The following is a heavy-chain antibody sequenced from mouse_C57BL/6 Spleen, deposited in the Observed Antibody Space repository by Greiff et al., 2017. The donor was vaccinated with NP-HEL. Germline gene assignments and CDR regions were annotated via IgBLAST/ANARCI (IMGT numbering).Heavy chain of an antibody. J-gene: IGHJ3*01. Sequence: VQLQQSGPELVKPGASVKISCKASGYSFTDYNMNWVKQSNGKSLEWIGVINPNYGTTSYNQKFMGKATLTVDQSSSTAYMQLNSLTSDDSAVYYCARAAIFALLLRYQAWFAGWGQGTLVTVSA. CDR3: ARAAIFALLLRYQAWFAG. CDR1: GYSFTDYN. D-gene: IGHD1-1*01. V-gene: IGHV1-39*01. CDR2: INPNYGTT.